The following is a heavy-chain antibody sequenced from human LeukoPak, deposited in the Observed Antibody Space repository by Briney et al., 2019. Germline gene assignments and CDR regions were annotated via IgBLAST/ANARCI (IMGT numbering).Heavy chain of an antibody. J-gene: IGHJ4*02. D-gene: IGHD3-22*01. CDR1: GYTFTSYG. Sequence: ASVKVSCKASGYTFTSYGISWVRQAPGQGLEWMGWISAYNGNTNYAQKLQGRVTMTTDTSTSTAYMELRSLRSDDTAVYYCARDGYYYDSSGYSYGFDYWGQGTLVTVSS. V-gene: IGHV1-18*01. CDR2: ISAYNGNT. CDR3: ARDGYYYDSSGYSYGFDY.